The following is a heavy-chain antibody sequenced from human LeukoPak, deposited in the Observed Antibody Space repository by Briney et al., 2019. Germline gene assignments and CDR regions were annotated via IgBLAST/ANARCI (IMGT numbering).Heavy chain of an antibody. D-gene: IGHD6-19*01. V-gene: IGHV3-7*01. J-gene: IGHJ4*02. CDR1: GFTFSNYW. CDR3: ARVAISSGWSFDY. CDR2: IKQDGSEK. Sequence: GESLRLSCAASGFTFSNYWMSWVRQAPGKGLEWVANIKQDGSEKYYVDSVKGRFTISRDNAKNSLYLQMNSLRAEDTAVYYCARVAISSGWSFDYWGQGTLVTVSS.